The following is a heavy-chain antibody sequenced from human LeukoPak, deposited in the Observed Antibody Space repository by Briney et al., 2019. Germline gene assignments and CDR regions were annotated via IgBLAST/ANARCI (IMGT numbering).Heavy chain of an antibody. CDR2: ISASGGAT. J-gene: IGHJ5*02. D-gene: IGHD3-22*01. Sequence: GGSLRLSYAASGFAFSTYAICWVRQGPGRALEWVSTISASGGATFYAGSVQGRFTVSRDNSKNILYLQMNSLRVEDTAVYYCAKGKADMRVDWLDPWGQGTLVTVSS. V-gene: IGHV3-23*01. CDR3: AKGKADMRVDWLDP. CDR1: GFAFSTYA.